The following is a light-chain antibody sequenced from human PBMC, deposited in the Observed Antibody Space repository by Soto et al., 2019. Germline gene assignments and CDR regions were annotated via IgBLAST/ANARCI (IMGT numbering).Light chain of an antibody. Sequence: VLTQSPATLSVSPGERVTLSCRANQSVSSLLAWYQQKPGQAPRLLIYSTSTRATGIPARFSGSGSGTEFTLTISILQSEDFASYYCQQYHYWPYTFGQGTNLEIK. V-gene: IGKV3-15*01. J-gene: IGKJ2*01. CDR3: QQYHYWPYT. CDR2: STS. CDR1: QSVSSL.